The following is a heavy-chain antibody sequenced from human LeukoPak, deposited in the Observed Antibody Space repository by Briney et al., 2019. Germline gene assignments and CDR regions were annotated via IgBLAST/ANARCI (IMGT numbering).Heavy chain of an antibody. V-gene: IGHV4-39*01. D-gene: IGHD2-2*01. J-gene: IGHJ4*02. Sequence: SETLSLTCTVSGGSISSSSYYWGWIRQPPGKGLEWIGSIYYSGSTYYNPSLKSRVTISVDTSKNQFSLKLSSVTAADTAVYYCARHVGCSSTSCYLSDYWGQGTLVTVSS. CDR3: ARHVGCSSTSCYLSDY. CDR1: GGSISSSSYY. CDR2: IYYSGST.